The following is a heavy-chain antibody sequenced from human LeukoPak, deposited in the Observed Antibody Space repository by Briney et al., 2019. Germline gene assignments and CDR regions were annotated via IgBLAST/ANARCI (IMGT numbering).Heavy chain of an antibody. D-gene: IGHD3-3*01. CDR1: GFTFRDSA. V-gene: IGHV3-30*04. CDR3: ARESGFMMVGEINADNWFDP. CDR2: ISDDGSKR. Sequence: GGSLRLSCSCAGFTFRDSAFHWVRQAPGKGLEWVAVISDDGSKRFYAGSVKGRFTISRDNSRDTLYLHMQTLRPEDSAVYYCARESGFMMVGEINADNWFDPWGQGTPVTVSS. J-gene: IGHJ5*02.